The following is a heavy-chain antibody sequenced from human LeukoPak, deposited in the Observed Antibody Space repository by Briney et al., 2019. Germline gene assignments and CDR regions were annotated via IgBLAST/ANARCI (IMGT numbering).Heavy chain of an antibody. V-gene: IGHV3-23*01. CDR3: AKFRYHSNDNNYLDFNY. D-gene: IGHD3-22*01. CDR1: GFTFSSYA. J-gene: IGHJ4*02. CDR2: ICGTAGHT. Sequence: GGSLRLSCAASGFTFSSYAMGWVRQAAGKGPEWVSSICGTAGHTYFADSVKGRFTISRDNSKNTLDLQMNSLKVEDTAVYYCAKFRYHSNDNNYLDFNYWGQGTLVTVSS.